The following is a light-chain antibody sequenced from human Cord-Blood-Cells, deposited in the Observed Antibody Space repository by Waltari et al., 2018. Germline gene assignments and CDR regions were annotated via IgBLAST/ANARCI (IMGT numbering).Light chain of an antibody. CDR3: QQYNNWPRT. CDR1: QSVSSN. Sequence: IVMTKSPATLSVSPGERATLSCRASQSVSSNLAWYQQKPGQAPRLLIYGASTRATGIPARFSGSGSGTEFTLTISSLQSEDFAVYYCQQYNNWPRTFGQGTKVEIK. V-gene: IGKV3-15*01. CDR2: GAS. J-gene: IGKJ1*01.